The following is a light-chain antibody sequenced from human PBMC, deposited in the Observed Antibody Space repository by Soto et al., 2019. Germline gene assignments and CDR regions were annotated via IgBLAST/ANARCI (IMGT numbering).Light chain of an antibody. Sequence: EIVMTQSPATLSVSPGERATLSCRASHRVSSYLAWYQQKPGQAPRLLIYATSTRATGIPARFSGSGSGTEFTLTISSLQSEDFAVYYCQQYNNWPLTFXGGTKVDIK. CDR3: QQYNNWPLT. J-gene: IGKJ4*01. CDR2: ATS. V-gene: IGKV3-15*01. CDR1: HRVSSY.